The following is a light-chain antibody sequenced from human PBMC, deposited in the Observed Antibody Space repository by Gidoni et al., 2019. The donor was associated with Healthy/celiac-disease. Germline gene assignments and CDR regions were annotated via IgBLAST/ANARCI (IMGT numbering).Light chain of an antibody. V-gene: IGKV1-33*01. CDR2: DAS. CDR3: QRYDNLPIT. Sequence: DIPMTLSPSSLSASVGDRVTFTCQASQDISNYLNWYQQKPGKAPKLLIYDASNLETGVPSRFSGSGSGTDFTFTISSLQTEDIATYYCQRYDNLPITFGQGTRLEIK. J-gene: IGKJ5*01. CDR1: QDISNY.